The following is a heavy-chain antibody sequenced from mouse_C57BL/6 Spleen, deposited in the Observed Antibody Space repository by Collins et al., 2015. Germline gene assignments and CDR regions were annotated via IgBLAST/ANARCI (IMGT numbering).Heavy chain of an antibody. D-gene: IGHD2-13*01. J-gene: IGHJ4*01. Sequence: EVQLVESGGGLVKPGGPLKLSCAASGFTFSDYYMYWVRQTPEKRLEWVATISDGGSYTYYPDSVKGRFTISRDNAKNNLYLQMSSLKSEDTAMYYCARDVDYVLVSYAMDYWGQGTAVTVSS. CDR1: GFTFSDYY. CDR2: ISDGGSYT. V-gene: IGHV5-4*02. CDR3: ARDVDYVLVSYAMDY.